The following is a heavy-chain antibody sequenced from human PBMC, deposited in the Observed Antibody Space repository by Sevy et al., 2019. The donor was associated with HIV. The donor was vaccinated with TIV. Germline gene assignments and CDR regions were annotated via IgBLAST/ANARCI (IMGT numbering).Heavy chain of an antibody. D-gene: IGHD2-15*01. J-gene: IGHJ4*02. CDR2: MNPNSGNT. CDR1: GYTFTSYD. CDR3: ARAQPDRHCSGGSCYGDFDY. Sequence: ASVKVSCKASGYTFTSYDINWVRQATGQGLEWMGWMNPNSGNTGYAQKFQGRVTITRNTSTSTAYMELSSLRSEDTAVYYCARAQPDRHCSGGSCYGDFDYWGQGTLVTVSS. V-gene: IGHV1-8*03.